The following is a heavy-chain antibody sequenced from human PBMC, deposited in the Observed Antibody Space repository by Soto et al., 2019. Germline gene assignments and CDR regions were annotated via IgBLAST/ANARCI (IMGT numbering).Heavy chain of an antibody. CDR1: GITFDDFA. D-gene: IGHD4-17*01. Sequence: EVQLVESGGGLVQPGRSLRLSCVASGITFDDFAMHWVRQVPGKGLEWVSGINWNSGSIGYADSVKGRFTISRDNAKNSLYLQMNSLRPEDTGLYYCAKDINGDYVGLFDYWGQGTLVTVSS. CDR2: INWNSGSI. J-gene: IGHJ4*02. V-gene: IGHV3-9*01. CDR3: AKDINGDYVGLFDY.